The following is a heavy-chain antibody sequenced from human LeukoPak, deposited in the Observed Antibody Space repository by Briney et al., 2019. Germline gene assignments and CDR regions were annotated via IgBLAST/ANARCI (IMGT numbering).Heavy chain of an antibody. CDR2: IIPNFGIA. V-gene: IGHV1-69*04. J-gene: IGHJ5*02. Sequence: SVKVSCKASGGTFSSYAISWVRQAPGQGLEWMGRIIPNFGIANYAQKFQGRVTITADKSTSTAYMELSSLRSEDTAVYYCAREVVTTNRNWFDPWGQGTLVTVSS. CDR1: GGTFSSYA. D-gene: IGHD4-11*01. CDR3: AREVVTTNRNWFDP.